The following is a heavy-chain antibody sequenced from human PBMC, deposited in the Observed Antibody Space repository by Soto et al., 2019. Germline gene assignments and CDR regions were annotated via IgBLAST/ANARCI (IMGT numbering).Heavy chain of an antibody. Sequence: GGSLRLSCAASGFTFSNAWMSWVRQAPGKGLEWVGRIKSKTDGGTTDYAAPVKGRFTISRDDSKNTLYLQMNSLKTEDTAVYYCTTPQWLVSRAAFDYWGQGTLVTVSS. J-gene: IGHJ4*02. D-gene: IGHD6-19*01. V-gene: IGHV3-15*01. CDR1: GFTFSNAW. CDR2: IKSKTDGGTT. CDR3: TTPQWLVSRAAFDY.